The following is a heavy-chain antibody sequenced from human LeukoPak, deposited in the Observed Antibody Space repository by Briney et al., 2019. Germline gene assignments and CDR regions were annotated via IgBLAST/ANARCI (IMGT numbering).Heavy chain of an antibody. D-gene: IGHD1-26*01. CDR3: ARESVSGTYYFDH. V-gene: IGHV3-74*01. CDR1: GFSFSNSW. CDR2: MKTDGTRI. J-gene: IGHJ4*02. Sequence: GGSLRLSCAASGFSFSNSWMYWVRQGPGKGPVWVSRMKTDGTRIEYADSVKGRFTISRDNDKTSLYLQMNSLRAEDTAVYYCARESVSGTYYFDHWGQGTLVAVSS.